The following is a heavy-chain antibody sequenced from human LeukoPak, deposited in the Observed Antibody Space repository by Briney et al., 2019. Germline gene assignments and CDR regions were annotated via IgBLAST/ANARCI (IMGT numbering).Heavy chain of an antibody. CDR1: GFTFRSYE. D-gene: IGHD4-17*01. Sequence: GGSLRLSCVASGFTFRSYEMNWVRQAPGKGLEWIAYIYSSGSTTYYADSVKGRFTVSRDNAKNSLYLQMNSLRVEDTAVYYCVRGGYGDYGRGFWGQGTLLTVSS. CDR3: VRGGYGDYGRGF. CDR2: IYSSGSTT. V-gene: IGHV3-48*03. J-gene: IGHJ4*02.